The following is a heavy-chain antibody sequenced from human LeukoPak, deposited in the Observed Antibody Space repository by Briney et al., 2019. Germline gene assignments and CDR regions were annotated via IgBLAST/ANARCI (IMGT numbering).Heavy chain of an antibody. V-gene: IGHV3-48*03. CDR1: GFTFSSYE. J-gene: IGHJ4*02. D-gene: IGHD5-12*01. Sequence: PGGSLRLSCAASGFTFSSYEMNWVRQAPGKGLEWVSYISSSGSTIYYADSVKGRFTISRDNSKNTLYLQMNSLRAEDTAVYYCAKDTIKATIIGPMDYFDYWGQGTLVTVSS. CDR3: AKDTIKATIIGPMDYFDY. CDR2: ISSSGSTI.